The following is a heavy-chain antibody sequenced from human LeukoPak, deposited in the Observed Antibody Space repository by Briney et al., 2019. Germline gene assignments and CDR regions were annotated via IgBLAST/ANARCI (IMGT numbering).Heavy chain of an antibody. CDR1: GYSISSGYY. CDR3: ARDHHYDFWSGYYTGTMAV. J-gene: IGHJ6*03. D-gene: IGHD3-3*01. CDR2: IYHSGST. Sequence: SETLSLTCAVSGYSISSGYYWGWVRQPPGKGLEGIGRIYHSGSTDYNPSRKSRVTISLATSTNQFSLKLSSVTPADTAVYYCARDHHYDFWSGYYTGTMAVWGKGTTVTVSS. V-gene: IGHV4-38-2*02.